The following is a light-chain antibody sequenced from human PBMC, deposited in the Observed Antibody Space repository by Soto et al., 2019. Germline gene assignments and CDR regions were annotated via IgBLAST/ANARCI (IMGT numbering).Light chain of an antibody. CDR1: SSNIGSNY. V-gene: IGLV1-47*01. CDR2: RNN. Sequence: VLTQPPSASGTPGQRVTISCSGSSSNIGSNYVYWYQQLPGTAPKLLIYRNNQRPSGVPDRFSGSKSGNTASLTISGLQAEDEADYYCCSYAGSYTYVFGTGTKVTVL. CDR3: CSYAGSYTYV. J-gene: IGLJ1*01.